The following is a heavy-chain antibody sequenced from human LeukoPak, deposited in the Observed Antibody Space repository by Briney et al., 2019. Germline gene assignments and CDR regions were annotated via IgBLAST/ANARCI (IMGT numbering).Heavy chain of an antibody. CDR3: AGARTDYFDSSGSPFHY. CDR2: TIPIFNAA. Sequence: SVKVSCKASGGTFSNYALSWVRQAPGQGLEWMGATIPIFNAANYAQKFKGRVTITADESTSTAYMELRSLTSEDTALYYCAGARTDYFDSSGSPFHYWGQGTLVTVSS. CDR1: GGTFSNYA. D-gene: IGHD3-22*01. V-gene: IGHV1-69*13. J-gene: IGHJ4*01.